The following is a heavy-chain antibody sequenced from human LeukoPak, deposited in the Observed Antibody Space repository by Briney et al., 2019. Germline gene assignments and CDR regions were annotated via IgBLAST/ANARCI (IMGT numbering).Heavy chain of an antibody. Sequence: SETLSLTCTVSGDYISGYFWSWIRLPPGKGLEWIGYIYDTEHSNYNPSLRRRVTISIDTSKNQFSLNLSSVTAADTAVYYCARCILGGSCYYFDYWGLGIQVSVSS. V-gene: IGHV4-4*08. CDR3: ARCILGGSCYYFDY. J-gene: IGHJ4*02. CDR2: IYDTEHS. CDR1: GDYISGYF. D-gene: IGHD2-15*01.